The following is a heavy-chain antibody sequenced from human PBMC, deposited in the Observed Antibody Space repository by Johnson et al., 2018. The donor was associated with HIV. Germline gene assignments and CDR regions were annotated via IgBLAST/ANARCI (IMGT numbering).Heavy chain of an antibody. CDR2: INWNGDST. J-gene: IGHJ3*02. CDR1: GFTFDDYG. D-gene: IGHD4-23*01. V-gene: IGHV3-20*04. Sequence: VQLVESGGGVVRPGGSLRVSCAASGFTFDDYGMNCVRQAPGKGLEWVSGINWNGDSTGYADSVKGRFTISRDNAKNSLYLQMNSLRAEDTALYYCAKDRGYGGNLDAFDIWGQGTMVTVSS. CDR3: AKDRGYGGNLDAFDI.